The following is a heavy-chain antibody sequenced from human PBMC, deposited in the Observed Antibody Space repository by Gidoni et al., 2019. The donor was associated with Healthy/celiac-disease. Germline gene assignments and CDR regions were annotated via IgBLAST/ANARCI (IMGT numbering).Heavy chain of an antibody. CDR2: IDPGDADT. J-gene: IGHJ4*02. CDR3: ARQGGSDWAKVFDY. D-gene: IGHD1-26*01. CDR1: GYSFTSYW. Sequence: EVQLVQSGAEVQQPGESLHISCTGSGYSFTSYWIGWVRQRPGKGREWMRIIDPGDADTRYSPSVQGQVTRAADKSISTAYLQWSSLKASDTAMYYCARQGGSDWAKVFDYWGQGTLVTVSS. V-gene: IGHV5-51*01.